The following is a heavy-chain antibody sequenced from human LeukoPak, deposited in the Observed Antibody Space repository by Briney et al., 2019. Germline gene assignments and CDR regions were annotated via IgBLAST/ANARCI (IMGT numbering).Heavy chain of an antibody. CDR2: IKGDGSEK. D-gene: IGHD1-1*01. Sequence: GGSLRLSCVASGFTFSNSWMSWVRQVPGKGLEWVSLIKGDGSEKYYVDSVKGRFTIARDNAKNSLYLQMNGLRAEDTALYYCARDRYGHHACNVWGQGTKVTVSS. CDR1: GFTFSNSW. CDR3: ARDRYGHHACNV. J-gene: IGHJ3*01. V-gene: IGHV3-7*05.